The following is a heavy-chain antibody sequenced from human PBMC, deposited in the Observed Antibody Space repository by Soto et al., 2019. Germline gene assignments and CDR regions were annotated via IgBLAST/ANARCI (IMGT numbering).Heavy chain of an antibody. Sequence: QVHLVQSGAEVKKPGSSVKVSCKASGGTFSTSSINWLRQAPGQRPEWMGNILPVFGTADYAQKFRERVTVTPDKRTNPAYMDLRSRFSEGAAVYHWPRENGSGGNPDAFNIRAQGTVATVSS. J-gene: IGHJ3*02. D-gene: IGHD1-1*01. CDR3: PRENGSGGNPDAFNI. CDR2: ILPVFGTA. CDR1: GGTFSTSS. V-gene: IGHV1-69*14.